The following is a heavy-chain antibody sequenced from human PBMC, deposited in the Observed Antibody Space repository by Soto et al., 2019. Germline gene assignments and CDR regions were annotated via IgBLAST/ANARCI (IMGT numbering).Heavy chain of an antibody. CDR1: GFTFDDYA. Sequence: EVQLVESGGGLVQPGRSLRLSCAASGFTFDDYAMHWVRQAPGKGLEWVSGISWNSGSIGYADSVKGRFSISRDNAKNSLYLQMNSLRAEDTALYYCAKDIYPSVRSGSSDLPDHYDAFDIWGQGTMVTVSS. J-gene: IGHJ3*02. CDR3: AKDIYPSVRSGSSDLPDHYDAFDI. V-gene: IGHV3-9*01. D-gene: IGHD1-26*01. CDR2: ISWNSGSI.